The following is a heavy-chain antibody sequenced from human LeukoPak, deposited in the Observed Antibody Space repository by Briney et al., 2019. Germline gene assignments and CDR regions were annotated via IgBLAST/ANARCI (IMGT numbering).Heavy chain of an antibody. CDR3: ARSEGLWGYFDY. CDR2: IYYSGST. Sequence: PSETLSLTCTVSGGSISSYYWSWIRQPPGKGLEWIGYIYYSGSTNYNPSLKSRVTISVDTSKNQFSLKLSSVTAADTAVYYCARSEGLWGYFDYWGQGTLVTVSS. V-gene: IGHV4-59*01. D-gene: IGHD3-10*01. CDR1: GGSISSYY. J-gene: IGHJ4*02.